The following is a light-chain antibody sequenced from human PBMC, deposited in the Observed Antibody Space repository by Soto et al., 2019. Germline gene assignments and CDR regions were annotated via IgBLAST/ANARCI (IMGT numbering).Light chain of an antibody. CDR1: QSVSSN. CDR3: QQYNNWPWT. J-gene: IGKJ1*01. V-gene: IGKV3-15*01. Sequence: ESVLTQSPGTLSVSPGERATLSCRASQSVSSNLAWYQQKPGQAPRLLIYGASTRATGIPARFSGSGSGTEFTLTISSLQSEDFAVYYCQQYNNWPWTFGQGTKVDIK. CDR2: GAS.